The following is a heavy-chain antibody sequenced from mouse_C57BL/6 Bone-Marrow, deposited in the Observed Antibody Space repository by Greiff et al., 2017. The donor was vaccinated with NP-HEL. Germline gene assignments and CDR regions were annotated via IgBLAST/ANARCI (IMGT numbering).Heavy chain of an antibody. Sequence: EVMLVESGGDLVKPGGSLKLSCAASGFTFSSYGMSWVRQTPDKRLEWVATISSGGSYTYYPDSVKGRFTISRDNAKNTLYLQMSSLKAEDTAMYYCASPIYYDVAWFGYWCQGTLVPVSA. D-gene: IGHD1-1*01. V-gene: IGHV5-6*01. CDR3: ASPIYYDVAWFGY. CDR2: ISSGGSYT. J-gene: IGHJ3*01. CDR1: GFTFSSYG.